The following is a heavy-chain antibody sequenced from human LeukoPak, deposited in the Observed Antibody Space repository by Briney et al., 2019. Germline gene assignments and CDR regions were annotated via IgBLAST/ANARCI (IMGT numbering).Heavy chain of an antibody. CDR1: GFIFRSFW. D-gene: IGHD5/OR15-5a*01. J-gene: IGHJ3*02. CDR2: IKQNGAEE. CDR3: ARYSAVSSPGPFDM. Sequence: PGGSLRLSCTASGFIFRSFWMSWVRQAPGKRLEWVANIKQNGAEEYYLDSVKDRFTISRDNAKNSVYLQMSSLRVEDTAMYYCARYSAVSSPGPFDMWGQGTMVTVSS. V-gene: IGHV3-7*03.